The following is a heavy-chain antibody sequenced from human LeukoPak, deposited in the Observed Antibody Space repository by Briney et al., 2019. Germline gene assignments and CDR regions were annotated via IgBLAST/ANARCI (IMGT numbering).Heavy chain of an antibody. Sequence: GGSLRLSCAASGFTFSRYWMSWVRQTPGKGLEWVANIKQDGTMTYYLDSVEGRFTISRDNSKNTLYLQMNSLRAEDTAVYYCARAHQYNYGVFDYWGQGTLVTASS. V-gene: IGHV3-7*03. CDR3: ARAHQYNYGVFDY. CDR1: GFTFSRYW. D-gene: IGHD5-18*01. CDR2: IKQDGTMT. J-gene: IGHJ4*02.